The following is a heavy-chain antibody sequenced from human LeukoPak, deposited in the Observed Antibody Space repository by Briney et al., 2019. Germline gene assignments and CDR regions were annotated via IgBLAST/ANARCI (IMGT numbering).Heavy chain of an antibody. V-gene: IGHV3-33*01. CDR1: GFTFSTYG. Sequence: PGRSLRLSCAVSGFTFSTYGMHWVRQAPGKGLEWVEAIWYDGSNKYYADSVKGRFTISRDNSKNTLYLEMNSLRDEDTAVYYCARDRGGNTYFDCWGQGTLVTVSS. D-gene: IGHD2-15*01. J-gene: IGHJ4*02. CDR2: IWYDGSNK. CDR3: ARDRGGNTYFDC.